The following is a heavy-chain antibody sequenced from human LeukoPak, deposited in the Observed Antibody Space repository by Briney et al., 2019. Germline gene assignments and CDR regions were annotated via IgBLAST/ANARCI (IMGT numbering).Heavy chain of an antibody. CDR2: ISGNGRSI. D-gene: IGHD3-22*01. V-gene: IGHV3-64*02. J-gene: IGHJ4*02. Sequence: GGSLRLSCAASGFSFSTFSMNWVRQAPGKELEYVSMISGNGRSITYADSVRGRFTVSRDNSKNTLYLQMGSLRAEDTAVYYCARERSGYYFDYWGQGTLVTVSS. CDR3: ARERSGYYFDY. CDR1: GFSFSTFS.